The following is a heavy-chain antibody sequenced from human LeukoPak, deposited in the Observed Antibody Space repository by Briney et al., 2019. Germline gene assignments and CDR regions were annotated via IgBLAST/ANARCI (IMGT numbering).Heavy chain of an antibody. CDR3: ARVSRSGSYFGAFEI. J-gene: IGHJ3*02. V-gene: IGHV4-39*07. D-gene: IGHD1-26*01. CDR1: GGSISSSSYY. Sequence: SETLSLTCTVSGGSISSSSYYWGWIRQPPGKGLEWIGSIYYSGSTYYNPSLKSRVTISVDTSKNQFSLKLSSVTAADTAVYYCARVSRSGSYFGAFEIWGQGTMVTVSS. CDR2: IYYSGST.